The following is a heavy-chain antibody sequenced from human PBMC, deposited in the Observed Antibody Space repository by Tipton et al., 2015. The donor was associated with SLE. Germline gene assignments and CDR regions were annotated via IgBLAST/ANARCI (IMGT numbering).Heavy chain of an antibody. CDR2: TSYDGTNK. J-gene: IGHJ4*02. CDR3: AKDRDGSHAPVDY. Sequence: SLRLSCVASGFTFSVYAMHWVRQAPGKGLEWVAVTSYDGTNKYYAGSVKGRFTISRDNSKNTLYLQMNSLRPEDTAVYYCAKDRDGSHAPVDYWGQGTLVTVSS. V-gene: IGHV3-30*04. D-gene: IGHD1-26*01. CDR1: GFTFSVYA.